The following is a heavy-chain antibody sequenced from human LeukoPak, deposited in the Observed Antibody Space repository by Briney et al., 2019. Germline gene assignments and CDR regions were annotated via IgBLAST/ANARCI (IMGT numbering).Heavy chain of an antibody. J-gene: IGHJ4*02. CDR3: ARGAEAETSPLDF. V-gene: IGHV1-2*02. CDR2: INPKSGAA. Sequence: ASVTVSCKASGYIFSDYYMHWVRQAPGQGLERLGWINPKSGAADYAQQFRGRVTMTRDTSINTDYMEMKRVTSDDTAVYYCARGAEAETSPLDFWGQGTLVIVS. CDR1: GYIFSDYY. D-gene: IGHD6-13*01.